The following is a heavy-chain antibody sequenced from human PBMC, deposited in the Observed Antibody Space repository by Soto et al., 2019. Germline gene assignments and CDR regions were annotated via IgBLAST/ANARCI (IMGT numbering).Heavy chain of an antibody. D-gene: IGHD6-19*01. Sequence: SETLSLTCTVSGGSISSYYWSWIRQPAGKGLEWIGRIYTLGSTNYNPSLKSRVSMSVDTSKNQFSLKLSSVTAADTAVYYCAREPPMWGIAGAGSGMGVWEQGTTVTVAS. CDR3: AREPPMWGIAGAGSGMGV. CDR1: GGSISSYY. V-gene: IGHV4-4*07. CDR2: IYTLGST. J-gene: IGHJ6*01.